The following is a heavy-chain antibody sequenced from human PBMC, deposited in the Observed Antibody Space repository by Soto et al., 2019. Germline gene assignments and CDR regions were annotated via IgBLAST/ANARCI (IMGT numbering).Heavy chain of an antibody. D-gene: IGHD3-16*02. Sequence: EVQLLESGGGLVQPGGSLRLSCAASGFTFDNYAMTWVRQAPGKGLAWVSTITSSGEYTYYADSVKGRFTSSRDNSKNTLYLQMNTRRAEDTAIDYCAKDYRYCAYWGQGVLVTVSS. V-gene: IGHV3-23*01. J-gene: IGHJ4*02. CDR3: AKDYRYCAY. CDR2: ITSSGEYT. CDR1: GFTFDNYA.